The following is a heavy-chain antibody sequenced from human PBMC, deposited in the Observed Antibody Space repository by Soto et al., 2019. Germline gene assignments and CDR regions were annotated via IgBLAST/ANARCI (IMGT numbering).Heavy chain of an antibody. J-gene: IGHJ4*02. D-gene: IGHD6-19*01. Sequence: QVQLVESGGGLVKPGGSLRLSCAASGFTFSDYYRSWIRQAPGKGLEWGSYISSSGYTIYYADSVKGRFTSSRDNAKNSLYLQMNSLRAEETAVYYCARERYSSACIDGYWGQGTLVTVSS. CDR2: ISSSGYTI. CDR3: ARERYSSACIDGY. CDR1: GFTFSDYY. V-gene: IGHV3-11*01.